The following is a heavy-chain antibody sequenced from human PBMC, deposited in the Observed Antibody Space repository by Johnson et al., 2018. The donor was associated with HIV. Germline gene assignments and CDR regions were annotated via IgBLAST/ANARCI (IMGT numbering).Heavy chain of an antibody. J-gene: IGHJ3*02. CDR3: ASSITMIVVVTGGALDI. CDR1: GFTVSSNY. Sequence: MQLVESGGGLIQPGGSLRLSCAASGFTVSSNYMSWVRQAPGKGLEWVSVIYSGGSTYYADSVKGRFTISRDNSKNTLYLQMNSLRAEDTAVYYCASSITMIVVVTGGALDIWGQGTMVTVSS. V-gene: IGHV3-53*01. D-gene: IGHD3-22*01. CDR2: IYSGGST.